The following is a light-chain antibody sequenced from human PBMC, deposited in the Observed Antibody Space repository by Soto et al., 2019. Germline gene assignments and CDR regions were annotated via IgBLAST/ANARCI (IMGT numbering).Light chain of an antibody. CDR3: AAWDGSLNVVL. CDR1: SSNIGSNT. V-gene: IGLV1-44*01. CDR2: STN. J-gene: IGLJ2*01. Sequence: VLTQPPSASGTPGQRVTISCSGSSSNIGSNTVNWYQQLPGSAPKLLMYSTNQRPSGVPDRFSGSKSGTSASLAISGLQSEDEADYYCAAWDGSLNVVLFGGGTKLTVL.